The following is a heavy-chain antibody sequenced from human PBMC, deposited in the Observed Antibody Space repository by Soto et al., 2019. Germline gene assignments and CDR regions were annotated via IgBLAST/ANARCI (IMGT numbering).Heavy chain of an antibody. Sequence: QVQLQESGPGLVKPSGTLSLTCAVSSGSISSSNWWSWVRQPPGKGLEWIGEIYHSGSTNYNPSLKSRVTISVDKSKNQFSLKLSSVTAADTAMYYCARRSIQIAVAGTIDGGIDYWGQGTLVTVSS. CDR3: ARRSIQIAVAGTIDGGIDY. CDR1: SGSISSSNW. CDR2: IYHSGST. J-gene: IGHJ4*02. V-gene: IGHV4-4*02. D-gene: IGHD6-19*01.